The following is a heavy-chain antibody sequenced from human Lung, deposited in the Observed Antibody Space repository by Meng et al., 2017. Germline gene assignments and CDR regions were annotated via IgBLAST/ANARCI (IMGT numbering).Heavy chain of an antibody. CDR3: ARDEDISAAGKLFGDY. CDR1: GYNFPDYY. D-gene: IGHD6-25*01. CDR2: INPKSGDT. Sequence: QGHSGSAGAEVKKPGASVKVFCKPSGYNFPDYYIHWVRRAPGQGLEWMGRINPKSGDTHYAQKFQARVTMTGDTSISTAYMELSGLRSDDTAMYYCARDEDISAAGKLFGDYWGQGTLVTVSS. J-gene: IGHJ4*02. V-gene: IGHV1-2*06.